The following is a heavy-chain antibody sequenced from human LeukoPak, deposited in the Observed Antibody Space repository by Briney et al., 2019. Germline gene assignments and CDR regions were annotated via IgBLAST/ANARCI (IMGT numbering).Heavy chain of an antibody. CDR1: GFTFSSYW. V-gene: IGHV3-7*01. D-gene: IGHD6-19*01. Sequence: GGSLRLSCAASGFTFSSYWMSWVRQAPGKGLEWVANIKQDGSEKYYVDSVKGRFTISRDNAKNSLYLQMNSLRAEDTAVYYCAIPKSQISSGWHGVLDYWGQGTLVTVSS. J-gene: IGHJ4*02. CDR3: AIPKSQISSGWHGVLDY. CDR2: IKQDGSEK.